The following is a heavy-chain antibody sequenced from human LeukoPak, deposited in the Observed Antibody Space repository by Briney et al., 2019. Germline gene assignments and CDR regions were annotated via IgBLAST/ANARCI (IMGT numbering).Heavy chain of an antibody. V-gene: IGHV4-34*01. J-gene: IGHJ6*03. CDR2: INHSGST. CDR1: GGSFSGYY. CDR3: ARDSSGWYGNYYYMDV. D-gene: IGHD6-19*01. Sequence: QSSETLSLTCAVYGGSFSGYYWSWIRQPPGKGLEWIGEINHSGSTNYNPSLKSRVTMSVDTSKNQFSLKLSSVTAADTAVYYCARDSSGWYGNYYYMDVWGKGTTVTVSS.